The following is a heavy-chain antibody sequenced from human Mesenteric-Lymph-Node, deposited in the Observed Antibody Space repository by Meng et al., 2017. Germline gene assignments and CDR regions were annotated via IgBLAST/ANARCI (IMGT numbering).Heavy chain of an antibody. V-gene: IGHV4-4*03. Sequence: VLMEGAAQRLRLPPGPLPLSSAVAGGSSSSSVGGGWVRQPQGKGLEWIGEIYHGGSTNYNPSLKSRVTISEDKSKNQFSLKLSSVTAADTAVYYCARDQLAAFDYWGQGTLVTVSS. D-gene: IGHD6-13*01. CDR3: ARDQLAAFDY. CDR1: GGSSSSSVG. CDR2: IYHGGST. J-gene: IGHJ4*02.